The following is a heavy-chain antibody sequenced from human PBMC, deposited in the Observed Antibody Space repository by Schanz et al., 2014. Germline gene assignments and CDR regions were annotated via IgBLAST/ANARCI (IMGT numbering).Heavy chain of an antibody. V-gene: IGHV3-66*01. CDR3: ARGTDTAMEHRPFDY. CDR1: GFTVSKNY. Sequence: VQLVESGGDLVKPGGSLRLSCEASGFTVSKNYMSWVRQAPGKGLEWVSIIYTDGSTYYADSVRDRFTISRDNSKNMLYLQINNLRAEDTAVYYCARGTDTAMEHRPFDYWGQGTRVTVSS. CDR2: IYTDGST. D-gene: IGHD5-18*01. J-gene: IGHJ4*02.